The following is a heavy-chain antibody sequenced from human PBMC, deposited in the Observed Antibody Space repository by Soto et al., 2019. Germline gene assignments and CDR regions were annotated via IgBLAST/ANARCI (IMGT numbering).Heavy chain of an antibody. D-gene: IGHD3-3*01. Sequence: PGESLKISCKGSGYSFTSYWIGWVRQMPGKGLEWVGIIYPGDSDTRYSPSFQGQVTISADKSISTAYLQWSSLKASDTAMYYCARQGGVLRFLEWPIPRDAFDIWGQGTMVTVSS. CDR3: ARQGGVLRFLEWPIPRDAFDI. CDR2: IYPGDSDT. V-gene: IGHV5-51*01. J-gene: IGHJ3*02. CDR1: GYSFTSYW.